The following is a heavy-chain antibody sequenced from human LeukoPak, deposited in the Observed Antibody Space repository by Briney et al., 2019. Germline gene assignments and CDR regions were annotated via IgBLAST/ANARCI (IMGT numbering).Heavy chain of an antibody. Sequence: PGGSLRLSCAASGFTFSSYSMNWVRQAPGKGLVWVSYISSSSSTIYYADSVKGRFTISRDNAKNSLYLQMNSLRAEDTAVYYCAAMRYGDYYYYYMDVWGKGTTVTVSS. D-gene: IGHD4-17*01. CDR2: ISSSSSTI. J-gene: IGHJ6*03. CDR3: AAMRYGDYYYYYMDV. V-gene: IGHV3-48*01. CDR1: GFTFSSYS.